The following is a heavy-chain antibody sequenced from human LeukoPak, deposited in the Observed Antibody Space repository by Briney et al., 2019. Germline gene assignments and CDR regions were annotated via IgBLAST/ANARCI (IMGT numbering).Heavy chain of an antibody. V-gene: IGHV1-2*04. J-gene: IGHJ4*02. CDR2: INPNSGGT. CDR3: ARGESGSYYGY. D-gene: IGHD1-26*01. CDR1: GYTSTGYY. Sequence: GASVKVSCKASGYTSTGYYMHWVRQAPGQGLEWMGWINPNSGGTNYAQKSQGWVTMTRDTSISTAYMELSRLRSDDTAVYYCARGESGSYYGYWGQGTLVTVSS.